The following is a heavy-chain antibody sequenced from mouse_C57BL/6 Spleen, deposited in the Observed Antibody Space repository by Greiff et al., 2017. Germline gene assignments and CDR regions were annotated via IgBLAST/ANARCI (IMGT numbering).Heavy chain of an antibody. CDR2: IDHENGDT. CDR1: GFNIKDDY. V-gene: IGHV14-4*01. CDR3: TTSYSNHWYFDV. D-gene: IGHD2-5*01. J-gene: IGHJ1*03. Sequence: VQLQQSGAELVRPGASVKLSCTASGFNIKDDYMHWVKQRPEQGLEWIGWIDHENGDTEYASKFQGQATITADTSSNTAYLQLSSLTSEDTAGYYCTTSYSNHWYFDVWGTGTTVTVSS.